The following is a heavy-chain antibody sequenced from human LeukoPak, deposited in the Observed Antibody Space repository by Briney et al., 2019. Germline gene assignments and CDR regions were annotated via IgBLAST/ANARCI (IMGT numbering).Heavy chain of an antibody. V-gene: IGHV4-39*07. CDR3: ARDRAFFGYSGYDWKLTIFDY. CDR1: GGSISSSSYY. Sequence: SETLSLTCTVSGGSISSSSYYWGWIRQPPGKGLEWIGSIYYSGSTYYNPSLKSRVTISVDTSKNQFSLKLSSVTAADTAVYYCARDRAFFGYSGYDWKLTIFDYWGQGTLATVSS. J-gene: IGHJ4*02. D-gene: IGHD5-12*01. CDR2: IYYSGST.